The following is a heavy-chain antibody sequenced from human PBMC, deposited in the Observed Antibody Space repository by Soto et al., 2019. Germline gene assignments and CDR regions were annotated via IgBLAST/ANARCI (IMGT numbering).Heavy chain of an antibody. CDR2: ISGSGGST. D-gene: IGHD4-4*01. CDR1: EFTFSSYA. CDR3: AKVPTGEMATVFQAFDI. V-gene: IGHV3-23*01. Sequence: PGGSLRLSCVASEFTFSSYAMSWVRQAPGKGLEWVSAISGSGGSTYYADSVKGRFAVSRDNSKSTLYLQMYSLRDEDTAVYYCAKVPTGEMATVFQAFDIWGQGTMVTVSS. J-gene: IGHJ3*02.